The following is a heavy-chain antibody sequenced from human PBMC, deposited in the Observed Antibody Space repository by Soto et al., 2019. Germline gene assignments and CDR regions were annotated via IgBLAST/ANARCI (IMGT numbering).Heavy chain of an antibody. CDR3: ASDRAGGYFDY. Sequence: EAQLVESGGGLVQPGGSLRLSCEASGFSFSSYWLSWVRQAPGQGLEWVANMKQDGSEKDYMDSVKGRFTISRDNAKSSLYLQMDSLRAEDTAVYDCASDRAGGYFDYWGQGILVTVSS. V-gene: IGHV3-7*01. J-gene: IGHJ4*02. D-gene: IGHD3-16*01. CDR2: MKQDGSEK. CDR1: GFSFSSYW.